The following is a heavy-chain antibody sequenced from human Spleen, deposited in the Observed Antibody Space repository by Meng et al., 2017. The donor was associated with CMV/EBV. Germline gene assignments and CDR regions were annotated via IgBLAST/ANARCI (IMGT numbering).Heavy chain of an antibody. J-gene: IGHJ3*02. CDR2: ISASGISP. V-gene: IGHV3-23*01. Sequence: GESLKISCAGSGFSFSSFAMSWVRQAPGKGLEWVSTISASGISPYYADSVKGRFTISRDNSKNTLYLQMNSLRAEDTAVYYCAKDPGGSTAMDPTGSAFDIWGQGTMVTVSS. D-gene: IGHD5-18*01. CDR3: AKDPGGSTAMDPTGSAFDI. CDR1: GFSFSSFA.